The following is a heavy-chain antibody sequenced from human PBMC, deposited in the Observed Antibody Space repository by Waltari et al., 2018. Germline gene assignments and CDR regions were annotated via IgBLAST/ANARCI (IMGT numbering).Heavy chain of an antibody. V-gene: IGHV1-3*01. CDR2: INAGNGKT. D-gene: IGHD3-3*01. Sequence: QVQLVQSGAEVKKPGASVKVSCKPSGYTFTNYGMHWVRQAPGQRLEWMGWINAGNGKTKYSQKFQGRVSITRDTSASTAYMELSSLRSEDTAVYYCARDREITIFGVAIVYYYGLDVWGQGTTVTVSS. CDR1: GYTFTNYG. J-gene: IGHJ6*02. CDR3: ARDREITIFGVAIVYYYGLDV.